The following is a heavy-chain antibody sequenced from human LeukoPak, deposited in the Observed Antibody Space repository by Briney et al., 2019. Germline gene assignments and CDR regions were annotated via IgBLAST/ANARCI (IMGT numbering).Heavy chain of an antibody. J-gene: IGHJ4*02. CDR2: ISGSGGST. V-gene: IGHV3-23*01. CDR1: GFTFSSYA. Sequence: GGSLRLSCAASGFTFSSYAMSWVRQAPGKGLEWVSAISGSGGSTYYADSVKGRFTISRDNSKNTLYLQMNSLRAEDTAVYYCAKVQDYDILTGYSNFDYWGQGTLVTVSS. D-gene: IGHD3-9*01. CDR3: AKVQDYDILTGYSNFDY.